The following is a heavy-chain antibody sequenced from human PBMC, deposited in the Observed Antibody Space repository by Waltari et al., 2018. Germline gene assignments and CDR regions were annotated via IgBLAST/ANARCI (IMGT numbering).Heavy chain of an antibody. D-gene: IGHD6-13*01. V-gene: IGHV3-9*01. J-gene: IGHJ3*01. Sequence: EVQLVESGGDSVQPGRSLRRSCVGSGFKFDYFAVYWVGRVPGKGLGWLSRINWNRKYIGYVDSVKGRFTISRDNAKNSLYLEMNSLRVEDQALYYCAKSGRRASWYDGVFDVWGQGTMVNVAS. CDR3: AKSGRRASWYDGVFDV. CDR2: INWNRKYI. CDR1: GFKFDYFA.